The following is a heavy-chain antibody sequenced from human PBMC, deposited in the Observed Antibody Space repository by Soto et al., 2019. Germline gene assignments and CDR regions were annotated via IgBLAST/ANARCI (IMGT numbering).Heavy chain of an antibody. V-gene: IGHV1-2*04. CDR2: INPNSGGT. D-gene: IGHD3-22*01. CDR1: GYTFTGYY. J-gene: IGHJ3*02. Sequence: RASVKVSCKASGYTFTGYYMHWVRQAPGQGREWMGWINPNSGGTNYAQKFQGWVTMTRDTSISTAYMELSRLRSDDTAVYYCAGDADPYYYDSSGYSADAFDIWGQGTMVNVSS. CDR3: AGDADPYYYDSSGYSADAFDI.